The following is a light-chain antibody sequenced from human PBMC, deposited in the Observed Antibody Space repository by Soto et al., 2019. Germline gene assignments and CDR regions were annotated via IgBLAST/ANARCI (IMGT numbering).Light chain of an antibody. CDR2: DTT. Sequence: QSVLTQPPSVTGAPGQRVTISCTGSHSDIGAGYGVHWYQQFPHSAPKLLIYDTTNRPSGVPDRFSGSRSGTSASLAITGLQAADEADYYCQSFDSSRIGLLFGGGTKVTVL. CDR1: HSDIGAGYG. J-gene: IGLJ3*02. CDR3: QSFDSSRIGLL. V-gene: IGLV1-40*01.